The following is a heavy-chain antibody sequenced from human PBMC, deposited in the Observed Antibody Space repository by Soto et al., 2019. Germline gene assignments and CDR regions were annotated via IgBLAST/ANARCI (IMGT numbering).Heavy chain of an antibody. D-gene: IGHD3-22*01. V-gene: IGHV1-2*04. CDR2: ISPSSGAT. CDR1: GYTFTDSY. J-gene: IGHJ6*02. Sequence: WASVKVSCKASGYTFTDSYIHWVRQAPGKGLEWMGWISPSSGATQYAQKFQGWVTVTRDTSTSTVYLDVSRLKSDGSAVYYCARELYDNGPSGLDVWGQRTKVTASS. CDR3: ARELYDNGPSGLDV.